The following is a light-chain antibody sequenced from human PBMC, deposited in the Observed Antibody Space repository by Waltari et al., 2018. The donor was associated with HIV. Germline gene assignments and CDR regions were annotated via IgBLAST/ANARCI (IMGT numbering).Light chain of an antibody. Sequence: DIQMTQSPSTLSASVGDRVKMTCRGSQSISRRLAWYHQKPGKAPQVLIYKASSLESGVPSRFSGSGSGTEFALTISSLQPGDLGIYYCQHYNVSAGTFGQGTKVEIK. CDR2: KAS. CDR3: QHYNVSAGT. V-gene: IGKV1-5*03. J-gene: IGKJ1*01. CDR1: QSISRR.